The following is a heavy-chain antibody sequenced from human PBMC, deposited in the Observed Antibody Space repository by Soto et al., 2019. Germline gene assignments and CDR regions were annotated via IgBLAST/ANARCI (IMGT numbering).Heavy chain of an antibody. Sequence: QVQLVESGGGVAQPGRSLRLSCAASGFTFSSYGMHWVRQAPGKGLEWVAVIWYDGSNKYYADSVKGRFTISRDNSKNTLYLQMTSLRAEDTAVYYCARENSSGWYRGHRDYDDYYGMDVWGQGTTVPVSS. V-gene: IGHV3-33*01. CDR2: IWYDGSNK. CDR3: ARENSSGWYRGHRDYDDYYGMDV. D-gene: IGHD6-19*01. CDR1: GFTFSSYG. J-gene: IGHJ6*02.